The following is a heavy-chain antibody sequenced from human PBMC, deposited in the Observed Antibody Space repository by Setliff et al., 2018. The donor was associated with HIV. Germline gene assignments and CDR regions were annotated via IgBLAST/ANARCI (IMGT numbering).Heavy chain of an antibody. CDR3: ARGMGGYSGYGGYYYYYMDV. Sequence: SVKVSCKASGGTFSGYAISWVRKAPGQGLEWMGGFIPVLGIRRYARKFQGRVTITTDKSLSSAYMDLSSLRSEDTAVYYCARGMGGYSGYGGYYYYYMDVWGKGTTVTVSS. CDR1: GGTFSGYA. CDR2: FIPVLGIR. V-gene: IGHV1-69*10. J-gene: IGHJ6*03. D-gene: IGHD5-12*01.